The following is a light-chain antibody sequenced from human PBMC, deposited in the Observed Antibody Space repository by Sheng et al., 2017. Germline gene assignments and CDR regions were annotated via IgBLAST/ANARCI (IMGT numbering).Light chain of an antibody. CDR2: KTL. J-gene: IGLJ2*01. CDR1: ALSKQY. V-gene: IGLV3-25*03. CDR3: QSADSSDTDVL. Sequence: SYELTQPPSVSVSPGQTARITCSGDALSKQYAYWYQQKPGQAPVMVIYIKTLRGPQRSLSGSLPSSSGTTVTLSISGVQAEDEADYYCQSADSSDTDVLFGGGTKLTVL.